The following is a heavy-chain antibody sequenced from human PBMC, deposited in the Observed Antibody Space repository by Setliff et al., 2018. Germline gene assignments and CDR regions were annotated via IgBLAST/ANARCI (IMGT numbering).Heavy chain of an antibody. Sequence: VASVKVSCKASGYTFTGHYIHWVRQAPGQGLEWMGWINPRTGVTNYAQKFKGRVTMTRDTSITTVYMDLSGLKSDDTAVYYCARGTDYHGSGSYWAKDVWGKGTTVTVSS. CDR3: ARGTDYHGSGSYWAKDV. V-gene: IGHV1-2*02. J-gene: IGHJ6*04. CDR2: INPRTGVT. D-gene: IGHD3-10*01. CDR1: GYTFTGHY.